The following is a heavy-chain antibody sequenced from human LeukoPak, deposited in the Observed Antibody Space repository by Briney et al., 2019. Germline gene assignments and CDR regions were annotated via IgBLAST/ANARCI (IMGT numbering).Heavy chain of an antibody. CDR3: ARDEAGCSGGSCYLGLSY. Sequence: GGSLRLSCAASGFTFSDYYMSWIRQAPGKGLEWVSYVSSSGSTIYYADSVKGRFTISGDNSKNTLYLQMNSLRAEDTAVYYCARDEAGCSGGSCYLGLSYWGQGTLVTVSS. CDR1: GFTFSDYY. CDR2: VSSSGSTI. V-gene: IGHV3-11*04. D-gene: IGHD2-15*01. J-gene: IGHJ4*02.